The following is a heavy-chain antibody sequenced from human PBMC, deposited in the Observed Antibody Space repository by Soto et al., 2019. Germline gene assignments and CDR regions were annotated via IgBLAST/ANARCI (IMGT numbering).Heavy chain of an antibody. CDR3: ARDSGQTYYYGSEKRYCDY. D-gene: IGHD3-10*01. CDR1: GFTFSSYA. CDR2: ISYDGSNK. J-gene: IGHJ4*02. Sequence: GGSLRLSCAASGFTFSSYAMHWVRQAPGKGLEWVAVISYDGSNKYYADSVKGRSTISRDNSKNTLYLQMNSLRAEDTAVYYCARDSGQTYYYGSEKRYCDYWGQGTLVTVSS. V-gene: IGHV3-30-3*01.